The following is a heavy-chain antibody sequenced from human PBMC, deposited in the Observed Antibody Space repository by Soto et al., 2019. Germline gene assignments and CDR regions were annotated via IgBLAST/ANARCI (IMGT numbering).Heavy chain of an antibody. CDR1: GFTFSNYP. CDR2: ISGSGA. D-gene: IGHD6-19*01. CDR3: AKDSWGGTVSGWCHDS. Sequence: EVQLLESGGGLVQRGGSLRLSCAASGFTFSNYPMSWVRQAPGKGLEWVSVISGSGAFYADSVKGRFTISRDHSKNTQNLKMTSLRGDDTAVYYCAKDSWGGTVSGWCHDSWGQGTLVNVSS. J-gene: IGHJ4*02. V-gene: IGHV3-23*01.